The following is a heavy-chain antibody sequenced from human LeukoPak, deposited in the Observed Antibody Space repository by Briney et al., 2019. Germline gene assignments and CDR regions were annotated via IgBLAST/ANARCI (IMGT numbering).Heavy chain of an antibody. D-gene: IGHD4-17*01. CDR1: GFIFSSYV. V-gene: IGHV3-23*01. Sequence: GGSLRLSCAASGFIFSSYVMSWVRQAPGKGLEWVSAISGSGGSTYYADYVKGRFTISRDNSKNTLYLQMNSLRAEDTAVYYCAKLYNDYGDENFDYWGQGTLVTVSS. J-gene: IGHJ4*02. CDR3: AKLYNDYGDENFDY. CDR2: ISGSGGST.